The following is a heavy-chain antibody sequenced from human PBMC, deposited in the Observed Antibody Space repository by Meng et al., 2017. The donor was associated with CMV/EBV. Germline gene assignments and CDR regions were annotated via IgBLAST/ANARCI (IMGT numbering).Heavy chain of an antibody. CDR1: GFTFSSYE. J-gene: IGHJ3*02. Sequence: GESLKISCAASGFTFSSYEMNWVRQAPGKGLEWISYISSSGDVEFYADSVKGRFTISRDNAKNSLYLQMNGLRAEDTAVYYCARDGGYGDTHDAFDIWGQGTMVTVSS. D-gene: IGHD4-17*01. CDR3: ARDGGYGDTHDAFDI. CDR2: ISSSGDVE. V-gene: IGHV3-48*03.